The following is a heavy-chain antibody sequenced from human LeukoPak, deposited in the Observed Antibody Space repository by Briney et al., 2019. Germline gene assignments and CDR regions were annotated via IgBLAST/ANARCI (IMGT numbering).Heavy chain of an antibody. CDR1: GSTVSSNY. CDR2: IYRGGST. CDR3: ARGAGVGYCSGGSCPLCDAFDI. V-gene: IGHV3-53*01. J-gene: IGHJ3*02. D-gene: IGHD2-15*01. Sequence: PGGSLRLSFAASGSTVSSNYMSWVRQAPGKGLEWVSVIYRGGSTYYADSVKGRFTISRDNSKDTLYLQMNSLRAEDTAVYYCARGAGVGYCSGGSCPLCDAFDIWGQGTMVTVSS.